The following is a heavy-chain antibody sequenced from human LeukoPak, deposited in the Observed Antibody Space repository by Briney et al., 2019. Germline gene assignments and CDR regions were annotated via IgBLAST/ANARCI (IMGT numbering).Heavy chain of an antibody. CDR2: IYYSGDT. CDR3: ARGGSSKYLKQ. Sequence: ASETLSLTCSVSGGSISSGGYYWSWIRQHPGKGLEWIGYIYYSGDTSYNPSLKSRVNISVDTSKNQFSLKLSSVTAADTAVYYCARGGSSKYLKQWGQGTLVTVSS. D-gene: IGHD6-13*01. J-gene: IGHJ1*01. CDR1: GGSISSGGYY. V-gene: IGHV4-31*03.